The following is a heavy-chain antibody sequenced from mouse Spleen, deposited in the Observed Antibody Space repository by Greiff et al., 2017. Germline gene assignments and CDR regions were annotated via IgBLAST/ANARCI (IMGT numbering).Heavy chain of an antibody. Sequence: QVQLQQPGAELVKPGASVKLSCKASGYTFTSYWMQWVKQRPGQGLEWIGEIDPSDSYTNYNQKFKGKATLTVDTSSSTAYMQLSSLTSEDSAVYYCARVDGNYGGGGYWGQGTTLTVSS. J-gene: IGHJ2*01. D-gene: IGHD2-1*01. CDR2: IDPSDSYT. V-gene: IGHV1-50*01. CDR3: ARVDGNYGGGGY. CDR1: GYTFTSYW.